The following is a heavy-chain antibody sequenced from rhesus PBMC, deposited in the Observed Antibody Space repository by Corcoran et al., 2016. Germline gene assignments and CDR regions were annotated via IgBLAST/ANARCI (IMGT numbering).Heavy chain of an antibody. D-gene: IGHD1-44*02. CDR1: GYSISSGYG. V-gene: IGHV4-122*02. CDR2: ISYCGST. Sequence: QLQLQESGPGLVKPSETLSLTCAVSGYSISSGYGWSKLRQPPGKGLGWIGYISYCGSTGYSPSLKSRVTISRDTSKNQFSLKLSSVTAAETGVYYCAGEGSYPDYWCPGTPITVSS. CDR3: AGEGSYPDY. J-gene: IGHJ2*01.